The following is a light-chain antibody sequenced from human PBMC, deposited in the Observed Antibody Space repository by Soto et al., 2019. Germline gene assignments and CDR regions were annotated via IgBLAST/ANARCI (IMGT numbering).Light chain of an antibody. Sequence: DIVMTQSPDSLAVSLGERTTINCKSSQSVLYSSNNKNYLAWYQQKPGQPPKVLIYWASTRESGVPDRFSGSGSGTDFTLTISCLQAEDVAVYYCQQYYSTPQTFGQGTKVEIK. CDR3: QQYYSTPQT. V-gene: IGKV4-1*01. CDR1: QSVLYSSNNKNY. CDR2: WAS. J-gene: IGKJ1*01.